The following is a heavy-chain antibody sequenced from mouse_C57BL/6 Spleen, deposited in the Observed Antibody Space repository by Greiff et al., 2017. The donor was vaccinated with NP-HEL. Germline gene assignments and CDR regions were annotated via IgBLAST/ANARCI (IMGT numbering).Heavy chain of an antibody. CDR2: ISSGSSTI. CDR3: ATIYYDPNYFDY. V-gene: IGHV5-17*01. Sequence: EVQVVESGGGLVKPGGSLKLSCAASGFTFSDYGMHWVRQAPEKGLEWVAYISSGSSTIYYADTVKGRFTISRDNAKNTLFLQMTSLRSEDTAMYYCATIYYDPNYFDYWGQGTTLTVSS. CDR1: GFTFSDYG. D-gene: IGHD2-4*01. J-gene: IGHJ2*01.